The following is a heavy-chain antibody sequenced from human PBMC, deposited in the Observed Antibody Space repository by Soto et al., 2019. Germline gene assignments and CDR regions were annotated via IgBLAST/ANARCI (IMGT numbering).Heavy chain of an antibody. CDR3: ARDRDMVRGAFDY. J-gene: IGHJ4*02. CDR1: GFTFTSSA. V-gene: IGHV1-58*01. D-gene: IGHD3-10*01. CDR2: IVVGSGNT. Sequence: SVKVSCKGSGFTFTSSAVQWVRQARGQRLEWIGWIVVGSGNTNYAQKFQERVTITRDMSTSTAYMELNSLRAEDTAVYYCARDRDMVRGAFDYWGQGTLVTVSS.